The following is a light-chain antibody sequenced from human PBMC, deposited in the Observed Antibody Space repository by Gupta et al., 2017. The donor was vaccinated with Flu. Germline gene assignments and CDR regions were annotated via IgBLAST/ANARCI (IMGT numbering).Light chain of an antibody. V-gene: IGKV2D-29*01. CDR3: MQRIRFQT. Sequence: DSVMTQTPLSLSVTPGQAASITCRSSQSLLHSNGMTYFFWYVQKPGQPPQVLIYEVSKRFSGVPDRFSGSGSGTDFTLHIIRVEAEDVGTYYCMQRIRFQTFGQGTKLEIK. J-gene: IGKJ1*01. CDR2: EVS. CDR1: QSLLHSNGMTY.